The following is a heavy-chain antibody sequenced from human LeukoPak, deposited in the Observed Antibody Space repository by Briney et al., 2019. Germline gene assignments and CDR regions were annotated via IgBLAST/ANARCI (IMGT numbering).Heavy chain of an antibody. D-gene: IGHD1-26*01. J-gene: IGHJ6*02. CDR3: ARGEIVGAIRYYYGMDV. Sequence: PGGSLRLSCAASGFTFSSYGMHWVRQAPGKGLEWVAVIWYDGGNKYYADSVKGRFTISRDNSKNTLYLQMNSLRAEDTAVYYCARGEIVGAIRYYYGMDVWGQGTTVTVSS. CDR2: IWYDGGNK. V-gene: IGHV3-33*01. CDR1: GFTFSSYG.